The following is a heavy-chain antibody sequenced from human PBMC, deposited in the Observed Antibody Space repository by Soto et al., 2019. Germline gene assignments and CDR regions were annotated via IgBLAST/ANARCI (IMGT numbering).Heavy chain of an antibody. CDR3: PRGNCGGGTCFSLAGSYFYYLDV. Sequence: EVQLVESGGGLVQPGGSLRLSCAASGFTFSNYWMYWVRQAPGKGLVWVSRINSDGSVSSYADSVRGRLTISRDNVKNTLYLEMDSLRAEYTAVYYCPRGNCGGGTCFSLAGSYFYYLDVWGKGTTVTVSS. V-gene: IGHV3-74*01. D-gene: IGHD2-15*01. CDR2: INSDGSVS. J-gene: IGHJ6*03. CDR1: GFTFSNYW.